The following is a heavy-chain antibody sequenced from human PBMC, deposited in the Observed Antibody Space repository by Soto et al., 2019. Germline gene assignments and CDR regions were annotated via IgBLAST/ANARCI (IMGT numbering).Heavy chain of an antibody. D-gene: IGHD4-17*01. V-gene: IGHV5-10-1*01. CDR1: GYSFTSYW. CDR3: AKDARLRIHYYGMDV. CDR2: IDPSDSYT. Sequence: GESLKISCKGSGYSFTSYWISWVRQMPGKGLEWMGRIDPSDSYTNYSPSFLGHVTISADKSISTAYLQMNSLRAEDTAVYYCAKDARLRIHYYGMDVGGQGTTVTVSS. J-gene: IGHJ6*02.